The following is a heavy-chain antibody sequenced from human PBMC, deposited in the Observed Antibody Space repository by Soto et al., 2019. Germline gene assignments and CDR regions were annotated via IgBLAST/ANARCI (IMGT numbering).Heavy chain of an antibody. J-gene: IGHJ6*02. Sequence: SETLSLTCTVSGGSISSGDHYWSWIRQPPGKGLEWIGYIYYSGTTYYNPSLKSRVTISVDTSENQFSLKVNSVTAADTAVYYCARALIQLWPHYYYGMDVWGPATTVTVSS. CDR3: ARALIQLWPHYYYGMDV. CDR2: IYYSGTT. CDR1: GGSISSGDHY. V-gene: IGHV4-30-4*01. D-gene: IGHD5-18*01.